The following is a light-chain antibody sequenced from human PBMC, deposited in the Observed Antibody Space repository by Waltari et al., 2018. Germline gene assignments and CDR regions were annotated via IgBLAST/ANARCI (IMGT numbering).Light chain of an antibody. Sequence: DIQMTQSPSTLSASVGDRVTITCRASQSISTWLAWYQQKPGKAPKPLIYLASSLESGVSSRFSGSGSETEFTLSISSLQPADSATYYCQHYNGYPVTFGGGTKVEIK. CDR2: LAS. J-gene: IGKJ4*01. CDR3: QHYNGYPVT. CDR1: QSISTW. V-gene: IGKV1-5*03.